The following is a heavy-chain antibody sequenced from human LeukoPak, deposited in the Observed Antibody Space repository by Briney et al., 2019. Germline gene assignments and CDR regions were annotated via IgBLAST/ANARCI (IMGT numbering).Heavy chain of an antibody. CDR3: AKAGGYSSSSLAFFDY. V-gene: IGHV3-9*03. CDR1: GFTFDDYG. D-gene: IGHD6-6*01. J-gene: IGHJ4*02. Sequence: PGGSLRLSCAASGFTFDDYGMHWVRQAPGKGLGWVSGINWNSGKIGYADSVKGRFTISRDNAKNSLYLQLNSLRAEDMALYYCAKAGGYSSSSLAFFDYWGQGTLVTVSS. CDR2: INWNSGKI.